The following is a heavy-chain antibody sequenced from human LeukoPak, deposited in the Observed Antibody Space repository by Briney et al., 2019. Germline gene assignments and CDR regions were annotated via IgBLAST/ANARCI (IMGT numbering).Heavy chain of an antibody. CDR3: ARTSSYGDLPSYGMDV. Sequence: GGSLRLSCAASGFTFSSYWVHWVRQAPGKGLVWVSRINSDGSSTSYADSVKGRFTISRDNAKNTLYLQMNSLRAEDTAVYYCARTSSYGDLPSYGMDVWGQGTTVTVSS. CDR2: INSDGSST. CDR1: GFTFSSYW. V-gene: IGHV3-74*01. D-gene: IGHD4-17*01. J-gene: IGHJ6*02.